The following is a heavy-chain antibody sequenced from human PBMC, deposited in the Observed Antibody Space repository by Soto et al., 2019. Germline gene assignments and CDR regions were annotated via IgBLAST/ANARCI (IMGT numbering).Heavy chain of an antibody. CDR2: INNDGSST. CDR1: GFPFSMYW. D-gene: IGHD6-19*01. J-gene: IGHJ4*02. Sequence: LRLSCAASGFPFSMYWMHWVRQAPGKGLVWVSRINNDGSSTIYADSVRGRFTISRDNSKNTLYLQMNSLRADDTAVYYCGKERRGSGRSVCDYCGQGQLATVYS. V-gene: IGHV3-74*01. CDR3: GKERRGSGRSVCDY.